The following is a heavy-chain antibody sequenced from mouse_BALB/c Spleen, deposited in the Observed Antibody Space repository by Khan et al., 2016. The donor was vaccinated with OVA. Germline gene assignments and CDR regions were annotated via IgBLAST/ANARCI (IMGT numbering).Heavy chain of an antibody. V-gene: IGHV1-62-2*01. J-gene: IGHJ1*01. CDR1: GYTFTDYI. CDR2: FYPGSGSI. CDR3: ARLYYGYGYFDV. D-gene: IGHD1-1*01. Sequence: VQLVESGAELVKPGASVKLSCKASGYTFTDYIIHWVKQRSGQGLEWIGWFYPGSGSIKYNEKFKDKATLTADKSSSTVYMELSRLTSEDSAVYFCARLYYGYGYFDVWGAGTTVTVSS.